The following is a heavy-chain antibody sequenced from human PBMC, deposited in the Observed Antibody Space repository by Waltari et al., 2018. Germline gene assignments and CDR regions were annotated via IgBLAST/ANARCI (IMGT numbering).Heavy chain of an antibody. CDR3: AREMGGFDP. D-gene: IGHD2-8*01. J-gene: IGHJ5*02. Sequence: QAQLVQSGAEVQKPESSVKVTCKASGRTFSSYAISWVRQAPGQGLEWMGGIITIFGTANYEQKFQGRVTITADKSTSTAYMELSSLRAEDTAVYYCAREMGGFDPWGQGTLVTVSS. CDR2: IITIFGTA. V-gene: IGHV1-69*14. CDR1: GRTFSSYA.